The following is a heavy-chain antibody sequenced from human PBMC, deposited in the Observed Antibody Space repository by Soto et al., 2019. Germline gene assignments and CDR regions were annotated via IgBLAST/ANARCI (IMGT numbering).Heavy chain of an antibody. CDR3: ARQVVSRGIDY. Sequence: PSETLSLTCAVYGGSFSGYYWSWIRQPPGKGLEWIGEINHSGSTNYNPSLKSRVTISVDTSKNQFSLKLSSVTAADTAVYYCARQVVSRGIDYWGQGTLVTVSS. V-gene: IGHV4-34*01. D-gene: IGHD3-22*01. J-gene: IGHJ4*02. CDR1: GGSFSGYY. CDR2: INHSGST.